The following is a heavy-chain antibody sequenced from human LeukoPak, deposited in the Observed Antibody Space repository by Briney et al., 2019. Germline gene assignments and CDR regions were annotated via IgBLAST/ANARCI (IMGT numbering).Heavy chain of an antibody. CDR1: GFTFSSYA. CDR3: ARDREYVPDF. CDR2: ISFDGSNQ. J-gene: IGHJ4*02. Sequence: GGSLRLSCAASGFTFSSYAMHWVRQAPGKGLEWVAVISFDGSNQHYADSVKGRFTISRDNSKNTLYLQMNSLRAEDTAVYYCARDREYVPDFWGQGTLVTVSS. D-gene: IGHD2-2*01. V-gene: IGHV3-30-3*01.